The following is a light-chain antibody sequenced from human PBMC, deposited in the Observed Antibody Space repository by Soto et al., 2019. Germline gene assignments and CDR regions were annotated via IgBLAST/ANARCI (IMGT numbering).Light chain of an antibody. Sequence: DIQMTQSPSSVSASVGDRFTITCRASQGISSWLAWYQQKPGKAPKLLIYDASSLESGVPSRFSGSGSGTEFTLTISSLQSEDFAVYYCQQYGTSPLTFGGGTKVDIK. CDR2: DAS. CDR3: QQYGTSPLT. V-gene: IGKV1-12*01. CDR1: QGISSW. J-gene: IGKJ4*01.